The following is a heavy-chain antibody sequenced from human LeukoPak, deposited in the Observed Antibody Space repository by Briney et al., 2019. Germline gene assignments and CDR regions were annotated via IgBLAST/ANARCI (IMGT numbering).Heavy chain of an antibody. CDR2: ISGSGGGT. V-gene: IGHV3-23*01. J-gene: IGHJ4*02. CDR1: GFTFSSYA. Sequence: PGGSLRLSCAASGFTFSSYAMSWVRQAPGKGLEWVSAISGSGGGTYYADSVKGRFTISRDNSKNTLYLQMNSLRAEDTAVYYCAKTPAVWGDYPKYYFDYWGQGTLVTVSS. CDR3: AKTPAVWGDYPKYYFDY. D-gene: IGHD3-16*01.